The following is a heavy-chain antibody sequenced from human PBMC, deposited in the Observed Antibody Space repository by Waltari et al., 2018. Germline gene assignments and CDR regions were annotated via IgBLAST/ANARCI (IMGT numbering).Heavy chain of an antibody. V-gene: IGHV3-30*01. J-gene: IGHJ3*02. D-gene: IGHD3-9*01. CDR2: ISDDGTKS. CDR3: ARDVVFRYFDWSAFDI. CDR1: GFTFPTHA. Sequence: QGQLVESGGGVVQPGVSLRLPCSASGFTFPTHAFHWVRQAPGKGLEWVAVISDDGTKSSFADSVKGRFTLSRDNSKNTLYLQMKTLRPEDTAMYYCARDVVFRYFDWSAFDIWGQGTMVTVSS.